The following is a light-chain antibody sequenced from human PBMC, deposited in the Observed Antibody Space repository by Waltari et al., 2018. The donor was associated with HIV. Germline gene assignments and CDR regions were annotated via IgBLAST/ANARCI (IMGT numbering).Light chain of an antibody. CDR3: SSYAGSNNSHV. Sequence: QSALTQPPSASGSPGPSVTISCTGTSSDVGGYNYVSCYQQHPGKAPKLMIYEVSKRPSGVPDRFSGSKSGNTASLTVSGLQAEDEADYYCSSYAGSNNSHVFGTGTKVTVL. V-gene: IGLV2-8*01. CDR2: EVS. J-gene: IGLJ1*01. CDR1: SSDVGGYNY.